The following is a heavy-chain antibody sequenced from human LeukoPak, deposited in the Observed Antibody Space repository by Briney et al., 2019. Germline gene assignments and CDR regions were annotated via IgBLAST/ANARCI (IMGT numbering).Heavy chain of an antibody. CDR1: GFTFSSYG. D-gene: IGHD5-12*01. CDR2: VRYDGSNK. V-gene: IGHV3-30*02. CDR3: AKSRHSRIVATIGEYYFDY. J-gene: IGHJ4*02. Sequence: PGGSLRLSCAASGFTFSSYGMHWVRQAPGKGLEWVAFVRYDGSNKYYADSVKGRFTISRDNSKNTLYLQMNSLRAEDTAVYYCAKSRHSRIVATIGEYYFDYWGQGTPVTVSS.